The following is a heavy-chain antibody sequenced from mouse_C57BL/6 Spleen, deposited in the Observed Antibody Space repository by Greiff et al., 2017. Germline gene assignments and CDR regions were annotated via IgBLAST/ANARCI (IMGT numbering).Heavy chain of an antibody. CDR2: IHPNSGST. CDR1: GYTFTSYW. V-gene: IGHV1-64*01. Sequence: VQLQQPGAELVKPGASVKLSCKASGYTFTSYWMHWVKQRPGQGLEWIGMIHPNSGSTNYNEKFKSKATLTVDKSSSTAYMQLSSLTSEDSAVYYCARKGGAEAMDYWGQGTSVTVSS. CDR3: ARKGGAEAMDY. J-gene: IGHJ4*01.